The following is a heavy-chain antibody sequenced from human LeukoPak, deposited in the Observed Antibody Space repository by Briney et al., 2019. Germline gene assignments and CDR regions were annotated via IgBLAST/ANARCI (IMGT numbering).Heavy chain of an antibody. V-gene: IGHV3-23*01. J-gene: IGHJ4*02. CDR3: AKGDYGSGSYSR. CDR1: GFTFSSHG. CDR2: ITYSGSST. Sequence: PGGSLRLSCVASGFTFSSHGMHWVRQAPGKGLEWVSAITYSGSSTYYADSVKGRFTISRDNSKNTLYLQMNSLRAEDTAVYYCAKGDYGSGSYSRWGQGTLVTVSS. D-gene: IGHD3-10*01.